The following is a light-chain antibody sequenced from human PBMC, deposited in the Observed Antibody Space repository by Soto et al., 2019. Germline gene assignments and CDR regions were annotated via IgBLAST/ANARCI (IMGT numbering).Light chain of an antibody. CDR2: GKN. Sequence: QSVLTQPPSVSGAPGQRVTISCTGSSSNIGAGYDVHWYQQLPGTAPKLLIYGKNNRPSGVPDRFSGSKSGTSASLAITGLQAEDEADYYCQSYDSSLSDSRVFGTGTKVTVL. CDR1: SSNIGAGYD. V-gene: IGLV1-40*01. J-gene: IGLJ1*01. CDR3: QSYDSSLSDSRV.